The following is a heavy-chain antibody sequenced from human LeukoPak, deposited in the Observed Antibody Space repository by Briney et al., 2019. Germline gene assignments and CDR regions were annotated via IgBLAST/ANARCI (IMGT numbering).Heavy chain of an antibody. CDR2: IIPIFGTA. J-gene: IGHJ4*02. V-gene: IGHV1-69*01. D-gene: IGHD3-22*01. Sequence: SVKVSCKASGGTFSSYAISWVRQAPGQGLEWMGGIIPIFGTANYAQKFQGRVTITADESTSTAYMELSSLRSEDTAVYYCARGKGTMIVVVYALDYWGQGTLVTVSS. CDR3: ARGKGTMIVVVYALDY. CDR1: GGTFSSYA.